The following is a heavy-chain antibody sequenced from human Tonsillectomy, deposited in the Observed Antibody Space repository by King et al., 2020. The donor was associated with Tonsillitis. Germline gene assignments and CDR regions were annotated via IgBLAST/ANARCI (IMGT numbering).Heavy chain of an antibody. CDR3: ARDKGRDIPPAGLDY. CDR2: IYSGGGST. V-gene: IGHV3-23*03. D-gene: IGHD6-13*01. J-gene: IGHJ4*02. Sequence: VQSGGSLRLSCAASGFSFSTYDMSWVRQAPGKGLEWVSLIYSGGGSTFYADSVKGRFTISRDNSRNTLYLQMNSLRAEDPAVYYCARDKGRDIPPAGLDYWGQGNLVTVSS. CDR1: GFSFSTYD.